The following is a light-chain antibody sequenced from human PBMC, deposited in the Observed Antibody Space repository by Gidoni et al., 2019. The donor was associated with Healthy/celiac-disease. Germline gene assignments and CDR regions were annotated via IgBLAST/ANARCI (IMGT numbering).Light chain of an antibody. CDR2: YDS. CDR3: QVWDSSSDHPEV. J-gene: IGLJ2*01. CDR1: NIGSKS. Sequence: SYVLPQPPSVSVAPGKTARITCGGNNIGSKSVHWYQQKPGQAPVLVIYYDSDRPSGIPERFSGSNSGNTANLTISRVEAGDEADYYCQVWDSSSDHPEVFGGGTKLTVL. V-gene: IGLV3-21*04.